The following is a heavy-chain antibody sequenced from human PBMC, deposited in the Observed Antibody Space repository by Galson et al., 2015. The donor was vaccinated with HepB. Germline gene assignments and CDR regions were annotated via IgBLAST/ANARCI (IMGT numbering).Heavy chain of an antibody. V-gene: IGHV3-53*05. CDR3: AKDKDLGYCSSTSCYTLDY. CDR2: IYSGGST. Sequence: SLRLSCAASGFTVSSNYMSWVRQAPGKGLEWVSVIYSGGSTYYADSVKGRFTISRDNSKNTLSLQTNSLTAEDTAVYSCAKDKDLGYCSSTSCYTLDYWGQGTLVTVSS. D-gene: IGHD2-2*02. CDR1: GFTVSSNY. J-gene: IGHJ4*02.